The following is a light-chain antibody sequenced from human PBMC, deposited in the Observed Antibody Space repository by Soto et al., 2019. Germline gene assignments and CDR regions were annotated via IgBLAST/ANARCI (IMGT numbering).Light chain of an antibody. CDR1: SSDVGDNDY. J-gene: IGLJ1*01. CDR2: EVN. V-gene: IGLV2-14*01. Sequence: QSALTQPASVSGSPGQSVTISCTGASSDVGDNDYVSWYQQHPGKAPKLILYEVNNRPSGVSNHYSGSKSGNTASLIISELAADDEADYSWSSYSTTSTLVFGSGPKLAVL. CDR3: SSYSTTSTLV.